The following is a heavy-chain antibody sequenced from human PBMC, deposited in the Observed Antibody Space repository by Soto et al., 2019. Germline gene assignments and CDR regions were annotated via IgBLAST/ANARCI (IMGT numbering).Heavy chain of an antibody. CDR3: ARDRWHRDWHPGAFDI. D-gene: IGHD3-9*01. CDR1: GFAFSSYE. CDR2: IDATSNII. Sequence: EVQLVESGGGLVWPGGSLTLSCAASGFAFSSYEMNWVRQAPGKGLEWVSYIDATSNIIHYADSVEGRFTIPRDNSKNSLFLQMNSLGAEDTAVYYCARDRWHRDWHPGAFDIWGRGTMVTVSS. J-gene: IGHJ3*02. V-gene: IGHV3-48*03.